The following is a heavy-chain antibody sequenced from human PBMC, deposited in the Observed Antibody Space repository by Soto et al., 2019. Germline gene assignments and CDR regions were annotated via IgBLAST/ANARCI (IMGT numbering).Heavy chain of an antibody. CDR3: AKGGAIVAAGTRVYLYNAMDV. CDR2: INPNSGDT. J-gene: IGHJ6*02. Sequence: ASVKVSCKASGYTFTGYYVHWVRQAPGQGLEWVGWINPNSGDTYLAQRFQGRVTMNRDTSIGTAYMELRGLTSDDTAEYYCAKGGAIVAAGTRVYLYNAMDVWGQGTTVTDSS. D-gene: IGHD1-26*01. V-gene: IGHV1-2*02. CDR1: GYTFTGYY.